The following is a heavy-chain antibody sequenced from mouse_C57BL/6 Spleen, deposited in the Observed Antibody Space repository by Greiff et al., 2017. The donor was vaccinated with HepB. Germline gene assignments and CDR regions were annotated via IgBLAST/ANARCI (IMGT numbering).Heavy chain of an antibody. CDR3: ARSLFTTVVADYFDY. V-gene: IGHV1-55*01. Sequence: VQLQQPGAELVKPGASVKMSCKASGCTFTSYWITWVKQRPGQGLEWIGDIYPGSGSTNYNEKFKCKATLTVDTSSSTAYMKLSSLTSEDSAVYYCARSLFTTVVADYFDYWGQGTTLTVSS. CDR1: GCTFTSYW. CDR2: IYPGSGST. J-gene: IGHJ2*01. D-gene: IGHD1-1*01.